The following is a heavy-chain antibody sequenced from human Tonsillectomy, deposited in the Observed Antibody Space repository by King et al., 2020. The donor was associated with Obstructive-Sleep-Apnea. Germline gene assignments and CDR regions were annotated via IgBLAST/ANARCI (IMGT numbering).Heavy chain of an antibody. J-gene: IGHJ6*02. Sequence: EVQLVESGGGLVQPGGSLRLSCAASGFTFSSYWMHWVRQAPGKGLVWVSRINSDGSSTSYADSVKGRFTISRDNAKNTLYLQMNSLRAEDTAVYYCARVLPTVVTPPGYYGMDVCGQGTTVTVSS. CDR1: GFTFSSYW. CDR2: INSDGSST. CDR3: ARVLPTVVTPPGYYGMDV. D-gene: IGHD4-23*01. V-gene: IGHV3-74*01.